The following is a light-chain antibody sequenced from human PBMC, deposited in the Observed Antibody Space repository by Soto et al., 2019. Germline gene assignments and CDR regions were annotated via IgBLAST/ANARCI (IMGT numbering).Light chain of an antibody. Sequence: DIQLTQSPDSLSASVGARVTITCRASQTIRTFLNWYQQKSVKAPKVLIYTASTLQSGVPSRFSGSGSGTDFTLTVNSLQPVDYPTYYCQHSYNVPRTFGGGTKVDIK. CDR3: QHSYNVPRT. V-gene: IGKV1-39*01. J-gene: IGKJ4*01. CDR2: TAS. CDR1: QTIRTF.